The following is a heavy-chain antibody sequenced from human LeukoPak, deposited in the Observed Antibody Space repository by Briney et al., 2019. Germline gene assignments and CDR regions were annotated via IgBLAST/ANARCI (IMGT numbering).Heavy chain of an antibody. CDR2: VDPEDGET. D-gene: IGHD3-3*01. CDR3: ATGNPRITIFGVGS. V-gene: IGHV1-69-2*01. Sequence: ASVKISCKVSGYTFTDYYMHWVQQAPGKGLEWMGLVDPEDGETIYAEKFRGRVTITADTSTDTAYMELSSLRSEDTAVYYCATGNPRITIFGVGSWGQGTLVTVSS. J-gene: IGHJ4*02. CDR1: GYTFTDYY.